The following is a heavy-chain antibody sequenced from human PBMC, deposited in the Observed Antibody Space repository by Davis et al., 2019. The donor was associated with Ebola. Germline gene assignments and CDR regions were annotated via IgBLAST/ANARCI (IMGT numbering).Heavy chain of an antibody. J-gene: IGHJ5*02. CDR3: AGASRITMMS. D-gene: IGHD3-22*01. CDR2: IYYSGST. Sequence: MPSETLSLTCTVSGGSISSSSYYWGWIRQPPGKGLEWIGSIYYSGSTYYNPSLKSRVTMSIDTSKNQFSLRLSSVTAADTAVYYCAGASRITMMSWGQGTLVTVSS. V-gene: IGHV4-39*01. CDR1: GGSISSSSYY.